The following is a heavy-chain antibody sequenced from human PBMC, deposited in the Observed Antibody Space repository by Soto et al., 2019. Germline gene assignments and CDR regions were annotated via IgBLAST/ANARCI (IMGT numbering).Heavy chain of an antibody. CDR1: GYTLNTYY. CDR2: IHPRGGGS. CDR3: ARGGHIAVVTASFDY. J-gene: IGHJ4*02. V-gene: IGHV1-46*02. D-gene: IGHD2-21*02. Sequence: QVQLVQSGAEVKKPGASVKVSCKPSGYTLNTYYLHWVRQAPGQGLEWMGIIHPRGGGSTYAQKFLGRVTMIRDTSTSTVFMELSSLRSADTAVYYCARGGHIAVVTASFDYWGQGTLVTVSS.